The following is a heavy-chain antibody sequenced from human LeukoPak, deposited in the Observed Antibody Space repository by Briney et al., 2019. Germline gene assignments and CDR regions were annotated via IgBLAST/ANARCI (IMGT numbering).Heavy chain of an antibody. CDR1: GFSFSSYA. V-gene: IGHV3-30-3*01. CDR3: ARERGSSSWYYFDY. CDR2: IPYDGSNN. D-gene: IGHD6-13*01. Sequence: PGGSLRLSCAASGFSFSSYAIHWVRQAPGKGLEWVAVIPYDGSNNYYADSVKGRFTISRDNSKNTVYLQMNSLRPEDTAVYYCARERGSSSWYYFDYWGQGTLVTVSS. J-gene: IGHJ4*02.